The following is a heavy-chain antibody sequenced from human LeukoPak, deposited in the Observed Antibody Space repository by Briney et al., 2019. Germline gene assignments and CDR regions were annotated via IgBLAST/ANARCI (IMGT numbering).Heavy chain of an antibody. D-gene: IGHD1-26*01. CDR2: ISGSGGST. CDR1: GFTFSNYG. J-gene: IGHJ4*02. V-gene: IGHV3-23*01. CDR3: AKGRGYSGSRGYFDY. Sequence: GGSLRLSCAASGFTFSNYGMHCGRQAPGKGLEWVSAISGSGGSTYYADSVKGRFTISRDNSKNTLYLQMNSLRAEDTAVYYCAKGRGYSGSRGYFDYWGQGTLVTVSS.